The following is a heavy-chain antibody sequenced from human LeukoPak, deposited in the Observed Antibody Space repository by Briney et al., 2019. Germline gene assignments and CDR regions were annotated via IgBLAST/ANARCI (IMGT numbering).Heavy chain of an antibody. Sequence: PSETLSLTCAVYGRSFSAYYWSWIRQPPGKGLEWIGEINYSGSTNYNPSPKSRVTISVDTSKKQLSLNLSSVTAADTGVYFCARGGEYCSGGSCWPLGYWGQGTLVTVSS. CDR3: ARGGEYCSGGSCWPLGY. J-gene: IGHJ4*02. CDR2: INYSGST. CDR1: GRSFSAYY. D-gene: IGHD2-15*01. V-gene: IGHV4-34*01.